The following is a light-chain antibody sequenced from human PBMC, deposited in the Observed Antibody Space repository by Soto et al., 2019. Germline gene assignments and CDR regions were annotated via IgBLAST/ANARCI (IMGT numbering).Light chain of an antibody. Sequence: QSVLTQPPSVSGAPGQRVTISCTGSSSNIGARYDVHWYQQLPGTAPKLLIYGNSNRPSGVPDRFSGSKSGTSASLAITGLRAEDEADYYCQSYDNSLSGNWVFGGGTKLTVL. CDR3: QSYDNSLSGNWV. V-gene: IGLV1-40*01. CDR1: SSNIGARYD. CDR2: GNS. J-gene: IGLJ3*02.